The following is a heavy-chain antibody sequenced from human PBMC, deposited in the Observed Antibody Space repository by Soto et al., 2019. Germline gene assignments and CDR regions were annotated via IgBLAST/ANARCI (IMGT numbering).Heavy chain of an antibody. CDR3: ARSVFP. V-gene: IGHV4-31*03. CDR1: GGSISSVGYY. Sequence: QVQLQESGPGLVKPSQTLSLTCTVSGGSISSVGYYWSWIRQHPGKGLEWIGYIYYRGSTYYNPALQSRVTTAVDTSKYQFSLKLTSVTAADTAVYYCARSVFPWGQGTLVTVSS. CDR2: IYYRGST. J-gene: IGHJ5*02.